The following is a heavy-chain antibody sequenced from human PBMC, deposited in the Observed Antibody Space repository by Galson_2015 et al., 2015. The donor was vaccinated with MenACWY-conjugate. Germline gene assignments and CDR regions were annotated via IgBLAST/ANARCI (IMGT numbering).Heavy chain of an antibody. CDR1: GFTVSNNY. D-gene: IGHD2/OR15-2a*01. CDR3: ARVLYGQDFDY. Sequence: SLRLSCAASGFTVSNNYMSWVRQAPGKGLEWVSVIYIGGTTSYADSVKGRFTISRDNSKNILYLQMNSLRAEDTAVYYCARVLYGQDFDYWGQGTLVTVSP. CDR2: IYIGGTT. V-gene: IGHV3-53*01. J-gene: IGHJ4*02.